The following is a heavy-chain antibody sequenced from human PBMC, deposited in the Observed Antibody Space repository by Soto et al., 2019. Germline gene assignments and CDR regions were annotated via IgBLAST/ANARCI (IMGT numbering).Heavy chain of an antibody. CDR1: GGSISSGGYY. CDR3: ARGKKPDGDSMYYDFWSGYYNYYYYGMDV. V-gene: IGHV4-31*03. CDR2: IYYSGST. J-gene: IGHJ6*02. Sequence: SETLSLTCTVSGGSISSGGYYWSWIRQHPGKGLEWIGYIYYSGSTYYNPSLKSRVTISVDTSKNQFSLKLSSVTAADTAVYYCARGKKPDGDSMYYDFWSGYYNYYYYGMDVWGQGTTVTVSS. D-gene: IGHD3-3*01.